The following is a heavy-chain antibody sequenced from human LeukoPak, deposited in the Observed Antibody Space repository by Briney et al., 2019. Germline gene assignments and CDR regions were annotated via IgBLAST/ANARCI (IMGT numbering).Heavy chain of an antibody. CDR1: GFTVSSNY. CDR2: ISSGSGYT. CDR3: ARGYSGSYYFADY. D-gene: IGHD1-26*01. J-gene: IGHJ4*02. Sequence: PGGSLRLSCAASGFTVSSNYMSWVRQAPGRGLEWVSSISSGSGYTYYADSVKGRFTISRDNAKNSLYLQMNSLRAEDTAVYYCARGYSGSYYFADYWGRGTLVTVSS. V-gene: IGHV3-21*01.